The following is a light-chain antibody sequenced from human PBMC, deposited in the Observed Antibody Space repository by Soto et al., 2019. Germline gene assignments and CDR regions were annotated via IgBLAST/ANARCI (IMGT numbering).Light chain of an antibody. CDR3: TSHAGTINFPYS. CDR1: SSDVGAYNY. J-gene: IGLJ1*01. Sequence: QSVLTQPPSASGSPGQSVTISCTGTSSDVGAYNYVSWYQHHPGKAPKLLVYEVNKRPSGVPDRFSGSKSGNTASLTVSGLQDEDEADYYCTSHAGTINFPYSVGTGTKLTVL. CDR2: EVN. V-gene: IGLV2-8*01.